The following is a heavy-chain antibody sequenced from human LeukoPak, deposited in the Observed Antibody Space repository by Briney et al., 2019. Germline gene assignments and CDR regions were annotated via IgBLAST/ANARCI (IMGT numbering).Heavy chain of an antibody. V-gene: IGHV4-61*02. D-gene: IGHD3-10*01. Sequence: PSETLSLTCTVSGDSISSGSYYWSWIRQPAGKGLEWIGRIFTSGSTNYNPSLKSRVTISVDTSKNQFSLKLSSVTAADTAVYYCARSSYGSGTYYMDYWGQGALVTVSS. CDR1: GDSISSGSYY. CDR2: IFTSGST. J-gene: IGHJ4*02. CDR3: ARSSYGSGTYYMDY.